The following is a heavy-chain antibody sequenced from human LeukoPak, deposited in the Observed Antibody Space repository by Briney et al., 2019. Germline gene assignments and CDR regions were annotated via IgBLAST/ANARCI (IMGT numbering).Heavy chain of an antibody. Sequence: GGSLRLSCAASGFTFSSYSMNWVRQAPGKGLEWVSSISSSSSYIYYADSVKGRFTISRDNAKNSLYLQMNSLRAEDTAVYYCAREAFPLYCSSTSCRPGRNWFDPWGQGTLVTVSS. V-gene: IGHV3-21*01. D-gene: IGHD2-2*01. J-gene: IGHJ5*02. CDR2: ISSSSSYI. CDR3: AREAFPLYCSSTSCRPGRNWFDP. CDR1: GFTFSSYS.